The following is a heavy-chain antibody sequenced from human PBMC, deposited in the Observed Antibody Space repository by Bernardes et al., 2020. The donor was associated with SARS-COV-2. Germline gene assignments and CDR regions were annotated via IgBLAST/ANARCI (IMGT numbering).Heavy chain of an antibody. CDR3: ARAPDDSIGSPKFY. D-gene: IGHD3-22*01. Sequence: ASLEVCWKASGYTFSSYGINWVRHSPGQGLECMGWISGDNGKTNYAQKFQGRVSMTTDTSTSTAYMELRSLRSDDTAMYYCARAPDDSIGSPKFYWGQGTLVTVS. CDR2: ISGDNGKT. V-gene: IGHV1-18*01. CDR1: GYTFSSYG. J-gene: IGHJ4*02.